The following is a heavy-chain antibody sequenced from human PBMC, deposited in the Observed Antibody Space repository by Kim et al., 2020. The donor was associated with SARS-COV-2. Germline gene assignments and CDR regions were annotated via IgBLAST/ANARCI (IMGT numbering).Heavy chain of an antibody. CDR1: GGSISSSSYY. J-gene: IGHJ4*02. V-gene: IGHV4-39*01. D-gene: IGHD5-18*01. CDR3: ARRGYSYGLGGRGGWYFEY. CDR2: IYYSRST. Sequence: SETLSLTCTVSGGSISSSSYYWGWIRQPPGKGLEWIGSIYYSRSTYYNPSLKSRVTISVDTSKNQFSLKLSSVTAADTAVYYCARRGYSYGLGGRGGWYFEYWGQGTLVTVSS.